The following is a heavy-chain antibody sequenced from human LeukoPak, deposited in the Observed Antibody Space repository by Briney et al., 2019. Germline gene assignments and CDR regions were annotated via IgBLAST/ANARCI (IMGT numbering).Heavy chain of an antibody. CDR1: GYTFTGYY. CDR2: IIPIFGTA. D-gene: IGHD3-10*01. V-gene: IGHV1-69*13. Sequence: GASVKVSCKASGYTFTGYYMHWVRQAPGQGLEWMGGIIPIFGTANYAQKFQGRVTITADESTSTAYMELSSLRSEDTAVYYCARDRKVRGVIEGSDGGWFDPWGQGTLVTVSS. CDR3: ARDRKVRGVIEGSDGGWFDP. J-gene: IGHJ5*02.